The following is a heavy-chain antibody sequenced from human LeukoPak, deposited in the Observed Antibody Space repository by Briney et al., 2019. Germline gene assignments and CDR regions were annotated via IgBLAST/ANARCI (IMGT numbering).Heavy chain of an antibody. CDR2: INPNRSDT. CDR3: TRDLLGFATTPLSD. D-gene: IGHD4-17*01. J-gene: IGHJ4*02. V-gene: IGHV1-2*02. Sequence: ASVRVSCKASGYTFTNNYIHWVRQARGHGLEWMGWINPNRSDTNYAQKFQGRVTMTRDTSTSTAFMELTRLTSDDTAVYYCTRDLLGFATTPLSDWGQGTLVTVSS. CDR1: GYTFTNNY.